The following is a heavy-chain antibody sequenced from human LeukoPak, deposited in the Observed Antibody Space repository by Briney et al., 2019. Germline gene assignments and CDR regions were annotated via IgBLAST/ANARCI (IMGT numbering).Heavy chain of an antibody. CDR2: IRYDGSNK. Sequence: GGSLRLSCAASGFIFNSYGMHWVRQAPGKGLEWVAFIRYDGSNKYYADSVKGRFTISRDNSKNSLYLQMNSLRAEDTAVYYCARGGYLWGQGTLVTVSS. J-gene: IGHJ4*02. CDR1: GFIFNSYG. V-gene: IGHV3-30*02. CDR3: ARGGYL. D-gene: IGHD2-2*01.